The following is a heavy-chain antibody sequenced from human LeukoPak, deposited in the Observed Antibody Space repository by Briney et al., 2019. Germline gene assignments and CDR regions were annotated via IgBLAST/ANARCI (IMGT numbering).Heavy chain of an antibody. V-gene: IGHV3-74*01. D-gene: IGHD3-22*01. Sequence: GGSLRLSCAASGFTFSSYWMHWVRQAPGKGLVWVSRINSDGSSTSYADSVKGRFTISRDNAKNTLYLQMNSLRAEDTVVYYCARVTWYYYDSSGYYPFDYWGQGTLVTVSS. CDR3: ARVTWYYYDSSGYYPFDY. CDR2: INSDGSST. J-gene: IGHJ4*02. CDR1: GFTFSSYW.